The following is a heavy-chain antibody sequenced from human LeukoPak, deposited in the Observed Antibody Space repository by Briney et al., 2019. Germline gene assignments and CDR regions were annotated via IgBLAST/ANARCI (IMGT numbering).Heavy chain of an antibody. V-gene: IGHV3-23*01. CDR1: GFTFSSYG. CDR2: ISGSGGST. J-gene: IGHJ3*02. CDR3: AKELLWFGELLSDDAFDI. Sequence: PGGSLRLSCAASGFTFSSYGMHWVRQAPGKGLEWVSAISGSGGSTYYADSVKGRFTISRDNSKNTLYLQMNSLRVEDTAVYYCAKELLWFGELLSDDAFDIWGQGTMVTVSS. D-gene: IGHD3-10*01.